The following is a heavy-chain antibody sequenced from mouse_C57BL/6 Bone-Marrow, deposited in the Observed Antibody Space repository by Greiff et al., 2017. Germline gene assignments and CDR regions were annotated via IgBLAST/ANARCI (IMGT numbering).Heavy chain of an antibody. J-gene: IGHJ3*01. D-gene: IGHD2-5*01. CDR2: INPNNGGT. V-gene: IGHV1-26*01. Sequence: EVQLQQSGPELVKPGASVKISCKASGYTFTDYYMNWVKQSHGKSLEWIGDINPNNGGTSYNQKFKGKATLTVDKSSSTAYMELRSLTSEDSAVYYCARGTYYSIPWFAYWGQGTLVTVSA. CDR3: ARGTYYSIPWFAY. CDR1: GYTFTDYY.